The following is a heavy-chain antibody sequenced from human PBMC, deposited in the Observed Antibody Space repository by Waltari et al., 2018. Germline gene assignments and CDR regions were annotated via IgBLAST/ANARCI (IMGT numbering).Heavy chain of an antibody. Sequence: QVQLVQSGAEVKKPGASVKVSCKASGYTFTGYYMHWVRQAPGQGLEWMGWINPNSGGTNYAQKFQGRVTITADKSTSTAYMELSSLRSEDTAVYYCARETFRGRGDYWGQGTLVTVSS. D-gene: IGHD5-12*01. V-gene: IGHV1-2*02. J-gene: IGHJ4*02. CDR2: INPNSGGT. CDR3: ARETFRGRGDY. CDR1: GYTFTGYY.